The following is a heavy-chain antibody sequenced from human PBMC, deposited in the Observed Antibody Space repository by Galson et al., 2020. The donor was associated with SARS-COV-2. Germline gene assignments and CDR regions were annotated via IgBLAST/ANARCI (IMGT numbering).Heavy chain of an antibody. CDR3: ATYRSNWSSTSCYTHWFDP. Sequence: SETLSLTCTVSGGSISSYYWSWIRQPPGKGLEWIGYIYYSGSTNYNPSLKSRVTISVDTSKNQFSLKLSSVTAADTAVYYCATYRSNWSSTSCYTHWFDPWGQGTLVTVSS. CDR2: IYYSGST. D-gene: IGHD2-2*02. J-gene: IGHJ5*02. V-gene: IGHV4-59*01. CDR1: GGSISSYY.